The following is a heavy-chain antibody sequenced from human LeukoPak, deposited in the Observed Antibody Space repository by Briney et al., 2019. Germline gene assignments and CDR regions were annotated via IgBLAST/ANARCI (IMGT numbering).Heavy chain of an antibody. V-gene: IGHV3-33*01. J-gene: IGHJ4*02. CDR1: GFTFSSYG. Sequence: GGSLRLSCAASGFTFSSYGMHWVRQAPGKGLEWVAVIWYDGSNKYYADSVKGRFTISRDNSKNTLYLQMNSLRAEDTAVYYCARDWSVYCSGGSCPIDYWGQGTLVTVSS. CDR3: ARDWSVYCSGGSCPIDY. D-gene: IGHD2-15*01. CDR2: IWYDGSNK.